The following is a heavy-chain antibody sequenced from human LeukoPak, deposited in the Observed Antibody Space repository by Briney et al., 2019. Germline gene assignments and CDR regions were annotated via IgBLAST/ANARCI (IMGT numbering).Heavy chain of an antibody. J-gene: IGHJ4*02. D-gene: IGHD1-1*01. V-gene: IGHV4-34*01. CDR2: INHSGST. CDR3: ARGLFPRGSN. CDR1: GGSFSGYY. Sequence: SETLSLTCAVYGGSFSGYYWSWIRQPPGKGLEWIGEINHSGSTNYNPSLKSRVTISVDTSKNQFSLKLSSVTAADTAVYYCARGLFPRGSNWGQGTLVTVSS.